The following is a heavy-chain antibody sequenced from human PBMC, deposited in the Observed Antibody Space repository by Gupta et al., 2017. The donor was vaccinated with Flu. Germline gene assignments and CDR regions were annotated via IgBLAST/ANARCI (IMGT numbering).Heavy chain of an antibody. CDR3: ARLRPLLRFLAA. J-gene: IGHJ5*02. Sequence: GSFSGYYWSWIRQSPGKGLEWIGEINHSGITNDNPSLQSRVIISVDTSKNQFSLNLTSVTAADTAVYYCARLRPLLRFLAAWGQGTLVTVSS. V-gene: IGHV4-34*01. CDR1: GSFSGYY. CDR2: INHSGIT. D-gene: IGHD3-3*01.